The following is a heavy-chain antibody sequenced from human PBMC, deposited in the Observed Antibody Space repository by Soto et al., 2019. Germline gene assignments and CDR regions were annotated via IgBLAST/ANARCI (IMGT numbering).Heavy chain of an antibody. D-gene: IGHD3-9*01. J-gene: IGHJ5*01. CDR3: AHSHFEILTGPFDS. CDR2: MYWHDDK. V-gene: IGHV2-5*01. Sequence: SCPMLVNPTQTRTLTCTFSGFSLTNTGVTVGCIRQPPGKALEWLALMYWHDDKRYNPSLRNRLTIAKDTSKNRVVLTLANVGPVDTATYFCAHSHFEILTGPFDSWARGTLVTVSS. CDR1: GFSLTNTGVT.